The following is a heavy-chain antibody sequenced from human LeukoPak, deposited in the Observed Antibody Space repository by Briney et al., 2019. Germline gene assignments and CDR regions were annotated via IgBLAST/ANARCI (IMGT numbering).Heavy chain of an antibody. J-gene: IGHJ4*02. CDR2: ISGTGSST. CDR3: AQVRPPSGSGWYGGDDY. CDR1: GFTFNNYA. V-gene: IGHV3-23*01. D-gene: IGHD6-19*01. Sequence: GGSLRLSCAASGFTFNNYAMNWVRQGPGEGLEWVSAISGTGSSTYYADSVKGRFTISRDNSKNTLYLQMNSLRVEDTAVYYCAQVRPPSGSGWYGGDDYWGQGTLVTVSS.